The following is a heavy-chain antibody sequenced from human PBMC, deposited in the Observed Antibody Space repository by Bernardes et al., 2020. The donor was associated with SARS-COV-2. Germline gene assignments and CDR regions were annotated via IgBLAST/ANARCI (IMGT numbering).Heavy chain of an antibody. CDR1: GGSVSNYY. Sequence: SETLSLTCTVSGGSVSNYYWNWFRQPPGRGLEWIGYIYYIGTTNYNPSLKSRVTISVDTSKNQFSLNLSSVTAADTAVYYCARGATFTTGNWFDAWGQGTLVTVSS. J-gene: IGHJ5*02. CDR3: ARGATFTTGNWFDA. V-gene: IGHV4-59*02. D-gene: IGHD3-22*01. CDR2: IYYIGTT.